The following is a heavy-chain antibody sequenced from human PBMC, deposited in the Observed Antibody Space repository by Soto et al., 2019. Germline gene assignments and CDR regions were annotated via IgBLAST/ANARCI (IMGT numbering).Heavy chain of an antibody. CDR3: VADVAEVARGELDY. Sequence: EVQLVESGGGLVEPGGSLRLSCAASGFSFNVAWLTWVRQAPGKGLEWVGRVKSKTSGGTVDYAAPVKGRFTISRDDSIHTLNLQMNSLKTEDTAVYYCVADVAEVARGELDYWGQGTLVTVSS. CDR2: VKSKTSGGTV. J-gene: IGHJ4*02. CDR1: GFSFNVAW. D-gene: IGHD3-16*01. V-gene: IGHV3-15*01.